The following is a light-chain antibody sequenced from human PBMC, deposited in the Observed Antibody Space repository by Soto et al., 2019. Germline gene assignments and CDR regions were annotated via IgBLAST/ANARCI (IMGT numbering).Light chain of an antibody. J-gene: IGKJ1*01. CDR3: LQDYNYPRT. V-gene: IGKV3-20*01. Sequence: EIGLTQSPGTLSLSPGERATLSCRASQCVSNNYLAWYQQKPDQAPRLVIYGASNRATGIPDRFSASGSGADFTLTISRLEPEDFAVYYCLQDYNYPRTFGQGTKVEV. CDR1: QCVSNNY. CDR2: GAS.